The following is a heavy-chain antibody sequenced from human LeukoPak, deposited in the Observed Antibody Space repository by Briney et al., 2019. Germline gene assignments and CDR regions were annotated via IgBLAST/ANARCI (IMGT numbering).Heavy chain of an antibody. CDR1: GYTFTDYW. Sequence: GEALKISWKGSGYTFTDYWLGLVRQMPGKGLEGRGHNYHGYSYTRYSSSFEGPVNISADKSINTAYMRWSSLQASDTAMYYSARLGVKVSDAKFRYFVNPWGQGTLVTVSS. J-gene: IGHJ5*02. CDR2: NYHGYSYT. V-gene: IGHV5-51*01. D-gene: IGHD3-9*01. CDR3: ARLGVKVSDAKFRYFVNP.